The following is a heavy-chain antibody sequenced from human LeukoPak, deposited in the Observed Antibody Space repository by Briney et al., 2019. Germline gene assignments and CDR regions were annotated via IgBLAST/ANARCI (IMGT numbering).Heavy chain of an antibody. CDR2: INHSGST. CDR1: GRSFSGYY. Sequence: SETLSLTCAVYGRSFSGYYWSWIRQPPGKGLEWIGEINHSGSTNYYPSLKSRVTISVDTSKNQFSLKLSSVTAADTAVYYCARGRRNYCSSTSCYVLLFDYWGQGTLVTVSS. D-gene: IGHD2-2*01. CDR3: ARGRRNYCSSTSCYVLLFDY. J-gene: IGHJ4*02. V-gene: IGHV4-34*01.